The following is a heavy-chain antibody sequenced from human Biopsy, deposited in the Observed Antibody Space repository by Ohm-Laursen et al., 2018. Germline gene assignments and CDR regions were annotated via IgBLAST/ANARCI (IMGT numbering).Heavy chain of an antibody. V-gene: IGHV1-2*02. CDR2: INCKTGAT. Sequence: ASVKVSCKASSYTFTDYNIHWMRQAPGQGLEWLGYINCKTGATNYAQKFQGTVTMTRDTSISTAYLALGSLRSADTAIYYCARDPLNRHKRFDYWGQGSLVTVSS. D-gene: IGHD2/OR15-2a*01. J-gene: IGHJ4*02. CDR1: SYTFTDYN. CDR3: ARDPLNRHKRFDY.